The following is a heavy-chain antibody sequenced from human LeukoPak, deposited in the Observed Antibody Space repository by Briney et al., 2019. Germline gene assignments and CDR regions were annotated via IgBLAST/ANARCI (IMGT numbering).Heavy chain of an antibody. CDR1: GFTFSSYA. CDR2: IWYDGSNK. V-gene: IGHV3-33*06. J-gene: IGHJ1*01. Sequence: TGGSLRLSCAASGFTFSSYAMSWVRQAPGKGLEWVAVIWYDGSNKYYADSVKGRFTISRDNSKNTVSLQMNSLRAEDTAVYYCAKGEPMITMRYFQFWGHGTLVTVSA. D-gene: IGHD3-22*01. CDR3: AKGEPMITMRYFQF.